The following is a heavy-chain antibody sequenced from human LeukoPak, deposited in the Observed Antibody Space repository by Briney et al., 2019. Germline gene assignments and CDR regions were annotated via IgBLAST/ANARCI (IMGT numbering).Heavy chain of an antibody. D-gene: IGHD6-13*01. CDR1: GFTFSTYW. V-gene: IGHV3-7*01. CDR2: IKVDGSEE. CDR3: ARESGIAAALDL. Sequence: GGSLRLSCAASGFTFSTYWMNWVRQAPGKGLEWVANIKVDGSEEYYTDSVKGRFTISRDNAKNSLYLQMNSLRAEDTAVYYCARESGIAAALDLWGQGTLVTVSS. J-gene: IGHJ5*02.